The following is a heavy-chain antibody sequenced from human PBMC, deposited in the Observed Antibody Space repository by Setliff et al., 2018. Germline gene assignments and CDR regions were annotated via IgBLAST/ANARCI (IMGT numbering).Heavy chain of an antibody. CDR1: GFTFSSYG. J-gene: IGHJ4*02. V-gene: IGHV3-33*01. CDR3: VRDTTSGWMLTN. D-gene: IGHD6-25*01. Sequence: GSLRLSCAASGFTFSSYGMHWVRQAPGKGLEWVAVIWYDGSNKYYADSVKGRFTISRDNSKNTLYLQMNSLRAEDTAVYYCVRDTTSGWMLTNWGQGTLVTVSS. CDR2: IWYDGSNK.